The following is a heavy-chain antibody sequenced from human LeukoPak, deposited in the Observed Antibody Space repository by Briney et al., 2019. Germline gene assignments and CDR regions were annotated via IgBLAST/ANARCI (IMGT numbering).Heavy chain of an antibody. CDR1: GYSFADYW. Sequence: GESLKISCKGFGYSFADYWIAWVRQMPGKGLEWMGIIYPGDSDTRFSPSFQGQVTISADKSISTTYLRWSSLKASDTAMYYCARGRYYGSGNSYFDYWGQGTLVTVSS. CDR3: ARGRYYGSGNSYFDY. CDR2: IYPGDSDT. J-gene: IGHJ4*02. D-gene: IGHD3-10*01. V-gene: IGHV5-51*01.